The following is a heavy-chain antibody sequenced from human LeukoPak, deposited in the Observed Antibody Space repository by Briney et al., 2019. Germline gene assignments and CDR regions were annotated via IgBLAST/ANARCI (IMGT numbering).Heavy chain of an antibody. D-gene: IGHD3-10*01. CDR2: IIPILGIA. CDR3: ARDRRFGDSPAFNWFDP. V-gene: IGHV1-69*04. Sequence: SGKVSCKASGGTFSSYAISWVRQAPGQGLEWMGRIIPILGIANYAQKFQGRVTITADKSTSTAYMELSSLRSEDTAVYYCARDRRFGDSPAFNWFDPWGQGTLVTVSS. CDR1: GGTFSSYA. J-gene: IGHJ5*02.